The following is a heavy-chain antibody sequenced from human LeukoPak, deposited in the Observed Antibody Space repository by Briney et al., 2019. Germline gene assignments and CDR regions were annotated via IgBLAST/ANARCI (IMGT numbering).Heavy chain of an antibody. Sequence: PGGSLRLSCAASGFTFSSYAMSWVRQAPGKGLEWVSAISGSGGSTYYADSVKGRFTISRDNSKNTLHLQMNSLRAEDTAVYYCARDAYSYGYVDYWGQGTLVTVSS. J-gene: IGHJ4*02. CDR3: ARDAYSYGYVDY. D-gene: IGHD5-18*01. CDR2: ISGSGGST. V-gene: IGHV3-23*01. CDR1: GFTFSSYA.